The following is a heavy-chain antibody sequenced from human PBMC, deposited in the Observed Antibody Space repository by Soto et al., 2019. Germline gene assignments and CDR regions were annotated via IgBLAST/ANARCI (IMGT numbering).Heavy chain of an antibody. CDR1: GGTSSSYA. CDR2: IIPIPDTT. Sequence: QVQLVQSGAEVKKPGSSVKVSCKASGGTSSSYAISWVRQAPGQGLEWMGGIIPIPDTTNYAQKFQGRVTITADESTSTTYKELSSLRSEESAVYYCARSQGSSTSLEIYYYYYYGMDVWGQGTTVTVSS. J-gene: IGHJ6*02. D-gene: IGHD2-2*01. V-gene: IGHV1-69*01. CDR3: ARSQGSSTSLEIYYYYYYGMDV.